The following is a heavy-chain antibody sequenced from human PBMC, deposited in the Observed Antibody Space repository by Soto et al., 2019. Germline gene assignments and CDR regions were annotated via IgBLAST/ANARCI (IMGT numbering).Heavy chain of an antibody. D-gene: IGHD4-4*01. CDR3: ARRTLVTTRYFQH. J-gene: IGHJ1*01. CDR1: GFTFTTFP. Sequence: FLRHSSTGTGFTFTTFPLRWVRQSPGKGLEWVAVISFDGANKYYADSVKGRFALSRDNSKNTVFLQMNSLRRDDTAIYYCARRTLVTTRYFQHWGQGTQVTVSS. V-gene: IGHV3-30*09. CDR2: ISFDGANK.